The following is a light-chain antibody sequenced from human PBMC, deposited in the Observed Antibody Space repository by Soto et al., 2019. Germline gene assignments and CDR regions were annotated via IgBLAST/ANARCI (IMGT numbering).Light chain of an antibody. Sequence: QSVLPQPPSVSGAPGQRVTISCTGSSSNIGAGYDVHWYQQLPGTASKLLIYGNSNRPSGVPDRFSGSKSGTSASLAITGLQAEDEADYYCQSYDSSLSGYVFGTGTKVTVL. CDR2: GNS. V-gene: IGLV1-40*01. J-gene: IGLJ1*01. CDR3: QSYDSSLSGYV. CDR1: SSNIGAGYD.